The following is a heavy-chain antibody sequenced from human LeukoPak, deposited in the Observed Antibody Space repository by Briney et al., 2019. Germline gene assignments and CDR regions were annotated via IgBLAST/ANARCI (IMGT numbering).Heavy chain of an antibody. CDR3: ARKRHYYGSGIIDY. Sequence: PSETLSLTCAVYGGSFSGYYWSWIRQPPGKGLEWIGEINHSGSTNYNPSLKSRVTISVDTSKNQFSLKLSSVTAADTAVYYCARKRHYYGSGIIDYWGQGTLVTVSS. CDR1: GGSFSGYY. J-gene: IGHJ4*02. CDR2: INHSGST. V-gene: IGHV4-34*01. D-gene: IGHD3-10*01.